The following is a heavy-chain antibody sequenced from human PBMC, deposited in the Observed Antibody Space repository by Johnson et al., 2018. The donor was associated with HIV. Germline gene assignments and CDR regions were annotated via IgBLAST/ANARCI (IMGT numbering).Heavy chain of an antibody. CDR2: IKQDGSNK. V-gene: IGHV3-30*04. D-gene: IGHD6-19*01. CDR1: GFTFSSYA. CDR3: ARDRRNRQWQRLDAFDI. Sequence: QVQLVESGGGVVQPWRSLRLSCAASGFTFSSYAMHWVRQAPGKGLEWVANIKQDGSNKYYADSVKGRFTISRDNAKNSLHLQMNSLRAEDTAFYYCARDRRNRQWQRLDAFDIWGQGTMVIVSS. J-gene: IGHJ3*02.